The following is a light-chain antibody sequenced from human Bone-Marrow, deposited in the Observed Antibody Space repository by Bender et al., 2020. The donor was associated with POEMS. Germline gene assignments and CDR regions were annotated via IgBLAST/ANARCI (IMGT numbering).Light chain of an antibody. CDR2: AAS. CDR1: STDIGTFNL. CDR3: NSYTSTNTPYV. V-gene: IGLV2-14*02. Sequence: QSALTQPASVSGSPGQSITISCSGTSTDIGTFNLVSWYQQHPGKAPKLIIYAASKRPSGVSNRFSGSKSGNTASLTISGLQAEDEADYYCNSYTSTNTPYVFGSGTKVTVL. J-gene: IGLJ1*01.